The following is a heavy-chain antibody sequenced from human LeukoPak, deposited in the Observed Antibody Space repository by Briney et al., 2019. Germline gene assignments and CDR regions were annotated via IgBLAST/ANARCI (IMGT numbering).Heavy chain of an antibody. V-gene: IGHV4-34*01. CDR3: ARTNPYQSYGMDV. D-gene: IGHD2-2*01. Sequence: SETLSLTCAVYGGSFSGYYWSWICQPPGKGLEWIGEINHSGSTNYNPSLKSRVTISVDTSKNQFSLKLSSVTAADTAVYYCARTNPYQSYGMDVWGQGTTVTVSS. J-gene: IGHJ6*02. CDR1: GGSFSGYY. CDR2: INHSGST.